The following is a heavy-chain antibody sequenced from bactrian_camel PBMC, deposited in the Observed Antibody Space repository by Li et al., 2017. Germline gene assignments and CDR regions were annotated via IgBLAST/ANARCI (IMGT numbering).Heavy chain of an antibody. Sequence: VQLVESGGGSVQAGGSLRLSCAYSGWTFSRYWMYWVRQAPGKGLEWVSYIQIDGSSTSYADSVKGRFTISRDNAKTTVYLQMNSLKTEDTGMYYCGRGPYSDYGAPELWGQGTQVTVS. V-gene: IGHV3S1*01. CDR3: GRGPYSDYGAPEL. CDR2: IQIDGSST. D-gene: IGHD4*01. J-gene: IGHJ4*01. CDR1: GWTFSRYW.